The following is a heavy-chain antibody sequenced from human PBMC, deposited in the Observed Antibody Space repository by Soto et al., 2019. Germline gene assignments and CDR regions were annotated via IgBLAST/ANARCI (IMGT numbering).Heavy chain of an antibody. CDR1: GFTFSSYS. CDR3: ARVYGIAVAGTFDY. J-gene: IGHJ4*02. CDR2: ISSSSSTI. Sequence: EVQLVESGGGLVQPGGSLRLSCAASGFTFSSYSMNWVRQAPGKGLEWVSYISSSSSTIYYADSVKGRFTISRDNAKNLLYLQMNSLRDEDTAVYYCARVYGIAVAGTFDYWGQGTLVTVSS. V-gene: IGHV3-48*02. D-gene: IGHD6-19*01.